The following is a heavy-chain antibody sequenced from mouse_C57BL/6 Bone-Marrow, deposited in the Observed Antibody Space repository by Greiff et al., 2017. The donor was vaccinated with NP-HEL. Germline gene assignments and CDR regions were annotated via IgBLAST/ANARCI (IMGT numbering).Heavy chain of an antibody. D-gene: IGHD2-3*01. CDR1: GISITTGNYR. J-gene: IGHJ3*01. Sequence: EVKLQESGPGLVKPSQTVFLTCTVTGISITTGNYRWSWIRQFPGNKLEWIGYIYYSGTITYNPSLTSRTTITRDTPKNQFFLEMNSLTAEDTATYYCARDYDGYYGWFAYWGQGTLVTVSA. CDR2: IYYSGTI. V-gene: IGHV3-5*01. CDR3: ARDYDGYYGWFAY.